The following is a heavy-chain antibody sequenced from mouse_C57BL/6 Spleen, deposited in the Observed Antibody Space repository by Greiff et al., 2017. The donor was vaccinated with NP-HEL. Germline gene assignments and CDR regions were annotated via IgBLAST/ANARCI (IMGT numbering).Heavy chain of an antibody. V-gene: IGHV14-4*01. Sequence: VQLQQSGAELVRPGASVKLSCTASGFNIKDDYMHWVKQRPEQGLEWIGWIDPENGDTEYASKFQGKATITADTSSNTAYLQLSSLTSEDTAVYYCTTSGVAYARDYWGQGTSVTVSS. CDR1: GFNIKDDY. CDR3: TTSGVAYARDY. CDR2: IDPENGDT. D-gene: IGHD1-1*02. J-gene: IGHJ4*01.